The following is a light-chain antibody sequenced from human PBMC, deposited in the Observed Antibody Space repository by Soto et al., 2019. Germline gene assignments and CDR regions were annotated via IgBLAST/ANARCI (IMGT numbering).Light chain of an antibody. J-gene: IGKJ1*01. V-gene: IGKV1-12*01. Sequence: DIQMTQSPSSVSASVGDRVTITCRASQGISSWLAWYQQKPGKAPKLLISATSRLQSGVPSRFTGSGSGTDFTLTISSLQPEDFVTYYCQQTNTMPRTFGQGTKVDIK. CDR2: ATS. CDR3: QQTNTMPRT. CDR1: QGISSW.